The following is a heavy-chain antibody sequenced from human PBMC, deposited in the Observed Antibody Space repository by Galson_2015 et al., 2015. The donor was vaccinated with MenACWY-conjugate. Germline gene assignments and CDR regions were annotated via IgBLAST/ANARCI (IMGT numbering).Heavy chain of an antibody. CDR2: IYRDGKT. CDR1: GFSVSSEY. CDR3: ARESGDSSGHPSS. J-gene: IGHJ5*02. V-gene: IGHV3-53*01. D-gene: IGHD3-22*01. Sequence: SLRLSCAASGFSVSSEYMSWVRQAPGKGQEWVSIIYRDGKTFYADSVQGRFIISRDNSKNTLYLQMNSLTAEDTAVYYCARESGDSSGHPSSWGQGTLVTVS.